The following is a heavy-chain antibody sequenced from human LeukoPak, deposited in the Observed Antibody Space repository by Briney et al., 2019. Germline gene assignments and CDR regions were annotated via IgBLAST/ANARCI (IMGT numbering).Heavy chain of an antibody. CDR3: ASGLGISGTTSLYGMDV. Sequence: SETLSLTCAVYGGSFSGYYWTWIRQPPGKGLEWTGEINHSGSTNYNPSLKSRVNISVGTSKNQFSLRLSSVTAADTAVYYCASGLGISGTTSLYGMDVWGQGTTVTVSS. CDR1: GGSFSGYY. CDR2: INHSGST. D-gene: IGHD1-20*01. V-gene: IGHV4-34*01. J-gene: IGHJ6*02.